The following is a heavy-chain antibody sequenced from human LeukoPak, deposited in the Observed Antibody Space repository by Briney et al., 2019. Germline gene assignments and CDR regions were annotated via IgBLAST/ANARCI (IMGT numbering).Heavy chain of an antibody. CDR2: IDSSGSVI. Sequence: GGSLRLSCAASGFTFSGYEMNWVRQAPGKGLEWISYIDSSGSVIYYVDSVKGRFTISRDNAKNSMFLQMNSLRAEDTAVYYCTRDEATTSRGTLPEYWGQGTLVTVSS. CDR1: GFTFSGYE. V-gene: IGHV3-48*03. J-gene: IGHJ4*02. D-gene: IGHD1-14*01. CDR3: TRDEATTSRGTLPEY.